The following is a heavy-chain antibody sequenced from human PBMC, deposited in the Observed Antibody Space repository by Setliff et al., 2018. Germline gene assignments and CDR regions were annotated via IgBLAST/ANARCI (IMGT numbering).Heavy chain of an antibody. D-gene: IGHD3-16*01. CDR1: GYPISRGFY. J-gene: IGHJ4*02. Sequence: KPSATLSLTCTVSGYPISRGFYWGWIRQSPGKGLEWIGSVYHSGSSYQNPSLRSRLAVSVDASKNQFSLRLNSVTAADTAVYFCARAAARAEYSDTSAYLPFDFWGLGTLVTVSS. V-gene: IGHV4-38-2*02. CDR3: ARAAARAEYSDTSAYLPFDF. CDR2: VYHSGSS.